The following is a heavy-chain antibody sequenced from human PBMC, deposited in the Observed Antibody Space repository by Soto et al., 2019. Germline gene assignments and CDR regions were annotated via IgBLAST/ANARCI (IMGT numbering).Heavy chain of an antibody. V-gene: IGHV1-18*01. CDR2: MGAYDGNT. Sequence: GASVKVSCKASGYTFTNYGISWVRQAPGQGREWMGWMGAYDGNTNYAQKLQGRVTMTADTSTSTAYMELRSLRSDDTAVYYCGRVSQPITMWVVVNYAIDIWGQGTMVTVSS. CDR1: GYTFTNYG. D-gene: IGHD3-22*01. J-gene: IGHJ3*02. CDR3: GRVSQPITMWVVVNYAIDI.